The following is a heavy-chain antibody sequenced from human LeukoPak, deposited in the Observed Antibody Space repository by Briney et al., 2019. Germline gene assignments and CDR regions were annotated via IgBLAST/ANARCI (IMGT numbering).Heavy chain of an antibody. D-gene: IGHD3-22*01. CDR2: IYYSGST. J-gene: IGHJ3*02. V-gene: IGHV4-59*08. CDR1: GGSISSYY. CDR3: ARGPYSYDSPGAFDI. Sequence: SETLSLTCTVSGGSISSYYWSWIRQPPGKGLEWIGYIYYSGSTNYNPSLKSRVTISVGTSKNQFSLKLSSVTAADTAVYFCARGPYSYDSPGAFDIWGQGTMVTVSS.